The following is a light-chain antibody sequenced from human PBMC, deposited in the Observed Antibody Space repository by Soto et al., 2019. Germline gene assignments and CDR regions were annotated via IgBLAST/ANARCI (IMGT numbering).Light chain of an antibody. V-gene: IGKV4-1*01. CDR2: WAS. CDR3: QQYLDNLLT. CDR1: RTVLKTSNERNY. J-gene: IGKJ4*01. Sequence: IVMTQSPDSLAVSLGERATIYCKSSRTVLKTSNERNYLAWYQQKPGQSPKLLIYWASTREYGVPDRFSGSGSGTDFTLTISSLQAEDVATYYCQQYLDNLLTFGGGTMVEI.